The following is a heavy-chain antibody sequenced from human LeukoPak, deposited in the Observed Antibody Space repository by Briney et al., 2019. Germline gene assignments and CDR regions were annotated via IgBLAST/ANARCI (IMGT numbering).Heavy chain of an antibody. CDR1: GYTLTELS. Sequence: GASVKVSCKVSGYTLTELSMHWVRQAPGKGLEWMGGFDPEDGETIYAQKFQGRVTMTEDTSTDTAYMELSSLRSGDTAVYYCATDLRNYCSSTSCHPGLVGYWGQGTLVTVSS. D-gene: IGHD2-2*01. V-gene: IGHV1-24*01. CDR3: ATDLRNYCSSTSCHPGLVGY. J-gene: IGHJ4*02. CDR2: FDPEDGET.